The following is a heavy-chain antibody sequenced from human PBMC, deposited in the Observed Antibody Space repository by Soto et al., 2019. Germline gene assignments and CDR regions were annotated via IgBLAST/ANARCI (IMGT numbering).Heavy chain of an antibody. D-gene: IGHD3-10*01. CDR2: IYHSRST. V-gene: IGHV4-4*02. Sequence: SETLSLTCTVSGGSISSSNWWCWGRQPPGKGVEGIGEIYHSRSTNYNPSLKSRVTISVNKSKNQFALKLSAGTAADTAVYFCARVLMDYYGSGSPLGMDVWGQGTTVTVSS. J-gene: IGHJ6*02. CDR3: ARVLMDYYGSGSPLGMDV. CDR1: GGSISSSNW.